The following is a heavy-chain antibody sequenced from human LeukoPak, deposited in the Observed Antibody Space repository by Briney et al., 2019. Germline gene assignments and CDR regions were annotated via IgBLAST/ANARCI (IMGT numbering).Heavy chain of an antibody. D-gene: IGHD5-18*01. CDR3: AKELKGYSYGYFDY. Sequence: GGSLRLSCAASGFTFSRYDSHWVRQAPGKGLEWVAVISYDGSNKYYTDSVKGRFTISRDNSKNTLYLQMNSLRPEDTAVYYCAKELKGYSYGYFDYWGQGTLVTVSS. CDR2: ISYDGSNK. V-gene: IGHV3-30*18. CDR1: GFTFSRYD. J-gene: IGHJ4*02.